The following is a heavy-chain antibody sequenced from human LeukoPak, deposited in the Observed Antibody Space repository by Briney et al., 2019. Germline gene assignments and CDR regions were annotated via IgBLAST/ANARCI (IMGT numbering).Heavy chain of an antibody. Sequence: GASVKISCKASGYTFTSYDINWVRQATGQGLEWMGWMNPNSGNTGYAQKFQGRVTMTRNTSISTAYMELSSLRSEDTAVYFCARGLTTIRGVIPARWGQGTLVTVSS. D-gene: IGHD3-10*01. CDR1: GYTFTSYD. CDR3: ARGLTTIRGVIPAR. V-gene: IGHV1-8*01. J-gene: IGHJ4*02. CDR2: MNPNSGNT.